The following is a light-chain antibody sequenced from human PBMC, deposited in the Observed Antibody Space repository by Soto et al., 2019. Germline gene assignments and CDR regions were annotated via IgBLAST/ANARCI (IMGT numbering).Light chain of an antibody. Sequence: EIVLTQSPGTLSLSPGERATLSCRASESVGSSYLAWYQQKPGKAPRLLIYGATSRATGIPDRFSGSGSGTDFTLSISRLEPEDCALYYCQQYGSTPLTFGQGTKLEIK. CDR2: GAT. CDR3: QQYGSTPLT. V-gene: IGKV3-20*01. CDR1: ESVGSSY. J-gene: IGKJ2*01.